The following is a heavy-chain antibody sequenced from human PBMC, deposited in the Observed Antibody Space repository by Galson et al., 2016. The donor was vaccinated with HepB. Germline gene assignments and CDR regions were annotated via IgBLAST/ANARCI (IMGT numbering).Heavy chain of an antibody. J-gene: IGHJ4*02. CDR3: ARFTQEWLDRVYYFDY. CDR2: ISGDGGST. Sequence: SLRLSCAASGLTFGRYAMSGVRQAPGKGLEWVSAISGDGGSTYYAGSVQGRFTSSSDRSTNTMYLQMNSLRTDDTAVYYCARFTQEWLDRVYYFDYWGQGTLVTVSS. D-gene: IGHD6-19*01. CDR1: GLTFGRYA. V-gene: IGHV3-23*01.